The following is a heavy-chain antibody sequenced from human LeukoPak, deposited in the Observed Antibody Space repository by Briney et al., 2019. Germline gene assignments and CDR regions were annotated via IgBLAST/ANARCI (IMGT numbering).Heavy chain of an antibody. CDR1: GYSISSGSYY. J-gene: IGHJ4*02. CDR2: IYTSGST. D-gene: IGHD3-22*01. V-gene: IGHV4-61*02. Sequence: PSETLALTCTVSGYSISSGSYYWSWIRQPAGKGLEWIGRIYTSGSTNYNTSLNSRVTISVDKSKNQFSLKTRSLTAADTAVYYRARDTYYYDSSGYYQIDYRGQGTLVTVSS. CDR3: ARDTYYYDSSGYYQIDY.